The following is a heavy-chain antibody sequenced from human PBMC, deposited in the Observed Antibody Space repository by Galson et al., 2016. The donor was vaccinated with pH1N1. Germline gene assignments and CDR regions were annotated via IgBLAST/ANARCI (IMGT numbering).Heavy chain of an antibody. CDR1: GYSFTRYW. CDR3: ARHSGDGYRYGSERYFDY. V-gene: IGHV5-51*01. D-gene: IGHD5-18*01. Sequence: QSGAEVKKPGESLKISCKGSGYSFTRYWIGWVRQMPGKGLEWMGIIFPGDSDTRYSPSFQGQVTISAHKSISTAYLQWSSLKASDTAMYYCARHSGDGYRYGSERYFDYWGQGTLVTVSS. CDR2: IFPGDSDT. J-gene: IGHJ4*02.